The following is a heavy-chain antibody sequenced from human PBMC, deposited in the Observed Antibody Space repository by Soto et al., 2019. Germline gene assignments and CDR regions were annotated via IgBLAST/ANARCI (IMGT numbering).Heavy chain of an antibody. V-gene: IGHV1-3*01. CDR2: INAANGDT. Sequence: GFPLNGALTTSGYTLSSYVIHWGRKAPGQRLEWMGWINAANGDTKYSPKFQGRVTITRDTSASTAYMELSSLRSEDTAVYYCVRRHVSATGIDWFDPWVQGTLVTVSS. D-gene: IGHD6-13*01. J-gene: IGHJ5*02. CDR3: VRRHVSATGIDWFDP. CDR1: GYTLSSYV.